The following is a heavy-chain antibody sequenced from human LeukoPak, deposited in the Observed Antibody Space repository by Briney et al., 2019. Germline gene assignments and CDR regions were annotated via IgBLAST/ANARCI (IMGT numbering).Heavy chain of an antibody. D-gene: IGHD6-6*01. CDR1: GFTFSNAW. Sequence: PGGSLRLSCAASGFTFSNAWMSWVRQAPGKGLEWVGRIKSKTDGGTTDYAAPVKGRFTISRDDSKNTLYLQMNSLKTEDTAVYYCTTFEYSSYSANFDYWGQGTLVTVSS. V-gene: IGHV3-15*01. CDR2: IKSKTDGGTT. J-gene: IGHJ4*02. CDR3: TTFEYSSYSANFDY.